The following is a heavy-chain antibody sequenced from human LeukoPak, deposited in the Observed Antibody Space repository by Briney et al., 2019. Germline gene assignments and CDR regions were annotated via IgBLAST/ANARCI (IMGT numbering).Heavy chain of an antibody. V-gene: IGHV3-21*01. CDR3: ARVNYDFWSGYSLYYTDV. D-gene: IGHD3-3*01. CDR1: GFTFSSYS. CDR2: ISSSSSYI. Sequence: GGSLRLSCAASGFTFSSYSMNWVCQAPGKGLEWVSSISSSSSYIYYADSVKGRFTISRDNAKNSLYLQMNSLRAEDTAVYYCARVNYDFWSGYSLYYTDVWGKGTTVTVSS. J-gene: IGHJ6*03.